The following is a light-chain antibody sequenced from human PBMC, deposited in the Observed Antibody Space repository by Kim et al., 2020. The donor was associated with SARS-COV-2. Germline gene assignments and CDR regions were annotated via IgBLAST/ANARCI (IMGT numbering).Light chain of an antibody. CDR3: QVWDSSTGV. CDR1: NIGSKN. V-gene: IGLV3-9*01. CDR2: RDS. J-gene: IGLJ3*02. Sequence: SVDRGQTARITCGGNNIGSKNVPWYQQKPGQAPVLVIYRDSNRPSGIPERFSGSNSGNTATLTISRAQAGDEADYYCQVWDSSTGVFGGGTQLTVL.